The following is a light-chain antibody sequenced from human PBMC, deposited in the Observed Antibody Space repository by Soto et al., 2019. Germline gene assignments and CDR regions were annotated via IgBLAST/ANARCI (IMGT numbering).Light chain of an antibody. CDR1: QSIYIY. J-gene: IGKJ5*01. V-gene: IGKV1-39*01. CDR2: AAS. Sequence: DIQMTQSPSSLSASIGDRVTITCRASQSIYIYLNWYQQKAGKAPKLLIYAASSLQRGVPSTFSGGGSGTDFTITISSLQPEDFATYYCQQSHSGITFGQGTRLEIK. CDR3: QQSHSGIT.